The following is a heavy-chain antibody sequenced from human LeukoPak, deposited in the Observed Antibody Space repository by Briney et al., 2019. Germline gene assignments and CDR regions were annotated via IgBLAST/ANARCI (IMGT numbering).Heavy chain of an antibody. CDR1: GGSISSGGYY. CDR2: IYYSGST. V-gene: IGHV4-31*03. CDR3: ARATHDYGDSPLDY. D-gene: IGHD4-17*01. J-gene: IGHJ4*02. Sequence: PSETLSLTCTVSGGSISSGGYYWSWIRQDPGKGLEWIGYIYYSGSTYYNPSLKSRATISVDTSKNQFSLKLSSVTAADTAVYYCARATHDYGDSPLDYWGQGTLVTVSS.